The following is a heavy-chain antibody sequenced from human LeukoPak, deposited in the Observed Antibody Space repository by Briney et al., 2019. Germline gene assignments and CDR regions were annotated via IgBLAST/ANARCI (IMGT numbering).Heavy chain of an antibody. CDR2: IYSGGST. CDR1: GFTFSSYS. CDR3: ARDLGGLDY. D-gene: IGHD1-26*01. J-gene: IGHJ4*02. Sequence: GGSLRLSCAASGFTFSSYSMNWVRQAPGKGLEWVSVIYSGGSTYYADSVKGRFTISRDNSKNTLYLQMNSLRAEDTAVYHCARDLGGLDYWGQGTLVTVSS. V-gene: IGHV3-53*01.